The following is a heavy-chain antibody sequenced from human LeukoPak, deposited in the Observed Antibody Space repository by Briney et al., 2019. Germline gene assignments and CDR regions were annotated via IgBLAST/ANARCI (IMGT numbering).Heavy chain of an antibody. CDR2: MSGSGGST. CDR3: AKDRSYYGSGSHFDY. J-gene: IGHJ4*02. Sequence: PGGSLRLACSASGFTFSTYGVSWVRQAPRRGVECVSGMSGSGGSTNYADSVKGRFNCSRDNSKNMLYLQMNSLRAEDTAVYYCAKDRSYYGSGSHFDYWGQGTLVTVSS. CDR1: GFTFSTYG. V-gene: IGHV3-23*01. D-gene: IGHD3-10*01.